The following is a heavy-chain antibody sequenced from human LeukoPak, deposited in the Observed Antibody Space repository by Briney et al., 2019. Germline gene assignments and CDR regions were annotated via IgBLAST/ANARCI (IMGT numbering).Heavy chain of an antibody. CDR1: GFTFSSYS. CDR3: AGDLGSNYGLADY. D-gene: IGHD4-11*01. V-gene: IGHV3-21*01. J-gene: IGHJ4*02. CDR2: ISSSSSYI. Sequence: PGGSLRLSCAASGFTFSSYSMNWVRQAPGKGLEWVSSISSSSSYIYYADSVKGRFTISRDNAKNSLYLQMNSLRAEDTAVYYCAGDLGSNYGLADYWGQGTLVTVSS.